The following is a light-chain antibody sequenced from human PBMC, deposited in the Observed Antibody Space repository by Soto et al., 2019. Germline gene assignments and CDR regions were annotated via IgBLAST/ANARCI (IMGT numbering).Light chain of an antibody. Sequence: EIVLTQSPGTLSLSPGERATLSCRASQSVTSTYLAWYQQKPGQAPRLLIYGASSRAIGIPDRFSGSVSGSDFILTINRLEPEDVAVYYCQQYGSSHTFGQGTRLEI. CDR2: GAS. CDR1: QSVTSTY. J-gene: IGKJ5*01. CDR3: QQYGSSHT. V-gene: IGKV3-20*01.